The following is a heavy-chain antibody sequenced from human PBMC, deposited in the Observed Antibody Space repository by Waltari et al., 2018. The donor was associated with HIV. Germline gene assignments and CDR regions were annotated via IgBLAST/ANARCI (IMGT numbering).Heavy chain of an antibody. CDR1: GGTFSNSA. Sequence: QVQPVQSGAELKKPGSSVKVSCNASGGTFSNSAINWVRQAPGRGLAWMGGIIPIFGSPNYAQKFQGRVTITADESTSTVYMKLSSLRSEDTAVYYCASASRDTDMGAFDIWGQGTMVTVSS. CDR3: ASASRDTDMGAFDI. V-gene: IGHV1-69*01. CDR2: IIPIFGSP. J-gene: IGHJ3*02. D-gene: IGHD5-18*01.